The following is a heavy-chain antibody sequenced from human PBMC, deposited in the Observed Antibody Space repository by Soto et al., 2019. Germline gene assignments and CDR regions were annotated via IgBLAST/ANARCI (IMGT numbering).Heavy chain of an antibody. V-gene: IGHV3-53*01. CDR1: GFTVSNSY. Sequence: PGGSLRLSCAASGFTVSNSYMSWVRQAPGKGLEWVSVIYSGGSTYYADSVKGRFTISRGSSKNTLYLQMNSLRAEDTAVYYCARGFQSSFGYWGQGTLVTVSS. D-gene: IGHD2-21*01. CDR2: IYSGGST. J-gene: IGHJ4*02. CDR3: ARGFQSSFGY.